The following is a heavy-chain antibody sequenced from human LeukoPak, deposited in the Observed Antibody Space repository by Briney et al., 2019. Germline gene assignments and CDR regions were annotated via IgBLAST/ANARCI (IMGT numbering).Heavy chain of an antibody. Sequence: PSETLSLTCTVSGGSIRSSYYYWGWIRQPPGKGLEWIGSIYDSGSTYYNPSLKSRVTISVDTSKNQFSLKLSSVTAADTAVYYCARVGFRAYSSSWYRYYFDYWGQGTLVTVSS. CDR2: IYDSGST. V-gene: IGHV4-39*07. CDR3: ARVGFRAYSSSWYRYYFDY. D-gene: IGHD6-13*01. J-gene: IGHJ4*02. CDR1: GGSIRSSYYY.